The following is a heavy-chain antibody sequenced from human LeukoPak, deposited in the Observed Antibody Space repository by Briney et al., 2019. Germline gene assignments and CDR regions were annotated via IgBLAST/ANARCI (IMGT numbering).Heavy chain of an antibody. J-gene: IGHJ6*02. CDR1: GFTVSSNY. CDR2: IYSGGST. V-gene: IGHV3-66*01. D-gene: IGHD5-18*01. CDR3: ARERGYSYGPRSGMDV. Sequence: GSLRLSCAASGFTVSSNYMSWVRQAPGKGLEWVSVIYSGGSTYYADSVKGRFTISRDNSKNTLYLQMNSLRAGDTAVYYCARERGYSYGPRSGMDVWGQGTTVTVSS.